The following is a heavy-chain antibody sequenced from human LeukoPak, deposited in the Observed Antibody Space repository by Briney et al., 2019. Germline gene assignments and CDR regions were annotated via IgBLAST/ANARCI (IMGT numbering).Heavy chain of an antibody. CDR3: VKESGFMVAPNSAFDI. CDR2: IYSGDST. D-gene: IGHD4/OR15-4a*01. J-gene: IGHJ3*02. CDR1: GFTVSSNY. Sequence: GGSLRLSCAASGFTVSSNYMGWVRQAPGKGLEWVSVIYSGDSTFYADSVKGRFTISRDNSKNTLYLQMSSLRAEDTAVYYCVKESGFMVAPNSAFDIWGQGTMVTVSS. V-gene: IGHV3-53*05.